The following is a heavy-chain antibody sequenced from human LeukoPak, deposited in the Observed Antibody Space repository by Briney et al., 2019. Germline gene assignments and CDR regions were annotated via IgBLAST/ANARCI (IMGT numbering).Heavy chain of an antibody. D-gene: IGHD3-22*01. CDR3: ASDSISMNAFDA. CDR1: GGSFTTHY. V-gene: IGHV4-59*11. Sequence: SETLSLTCTVSGGSFTTHYWSWIRQPPGKGLEWIGYISYIGSTNYNPSLKSRVTISIDTSKNEVSLMLTSVTAADTAVYYCASDSISMNAFDAWGQGQWSPSLQ. CDR2: ISYIGST. J-gene: IGHJ3*01.